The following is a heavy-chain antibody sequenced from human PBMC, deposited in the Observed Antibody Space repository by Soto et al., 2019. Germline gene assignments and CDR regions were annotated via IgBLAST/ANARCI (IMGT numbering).Heavy chain of an antibody. CDR2: INPHGGST. CDR1: GDTFTSYY. D-gene: IGHD3-3*01. V-gene: IGHV1-46*01. CDR3: ARSSGGNFGIIIEGSNWFDP. J-gene: IGHJ5*02. Sequence: QVRLVQSGAEVRRPGASVKVSCKAPGDTFTSYYLNWVRQAPGQGLEWMGVINPHGGSTKYAQKFQGSVTMTRDTSRSTVYMELRRLRSDDTAIYYCARSSGGNFGIIIEGSNWFDPWGQGTLVTVSS.